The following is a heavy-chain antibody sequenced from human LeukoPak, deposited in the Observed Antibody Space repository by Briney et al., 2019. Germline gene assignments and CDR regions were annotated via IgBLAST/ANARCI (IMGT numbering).Heavy chain of an antibody. CDR2: ISSSGDTT. D-gene: IGHD4-17*01. CDR3: AKGDYGDYKLIDY. V-gene: IGHV3-23*01. Sequence: GGSLRLSCAASGFTFSSYAISWVRQAPGKGLEWVSAISSSGDTTLYVGSVKGRFATSRDNSKNTLYLQMSGLRPEDTAIYYCAKGDYGDYKLIDYWGQGTLVTVSS. CDR1: GFTFSSYA. J-gene: IGHJ4*02.